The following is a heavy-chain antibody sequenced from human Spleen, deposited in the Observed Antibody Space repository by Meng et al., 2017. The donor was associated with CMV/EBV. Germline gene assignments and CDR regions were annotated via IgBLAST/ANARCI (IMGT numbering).Heavy chain of an antibody. V-gene: IGHV3-11*01. CDR3: ARTLWPYDAFDI. J-gene: IGHJ3*02. Sequence: GGSLRLSCAASGFTFSDYYMSWIRQAPGKGLEWVSYISSSGSTIYYADSVKGRFTISRDNAMNSLYLQMTSLRAEDTAMYYCARTLWPYDAFDIWGQGTLVTVSS. CDR2: ISSSGSTI. CDR1: GFTFSDYY. D-gene: IGHD3-16*01.